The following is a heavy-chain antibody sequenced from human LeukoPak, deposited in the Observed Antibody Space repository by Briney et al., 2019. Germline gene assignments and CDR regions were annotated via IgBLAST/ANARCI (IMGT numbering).Heavy chain of an antibody. D-gene: IGHD2-21*02. CDR2: IYPGDSHT. CDR1: GYSFNTYF. CDR3: ARRAYCGGDCTRAYYSYFAMDV. J-gene: IGHJ6*02. Sequence: GDSLKISCKGSGYSFNTYFIVWVRPMPGKGLEWMGIIYPGDSHTSYSPSFQGQVTISADKSIATAYLQWSSLKDSDTAVYYCARRAYCGGDCTRAYYSYFAMDVWGQGTTVTVSS. V-gene: IGHV5-51*01.